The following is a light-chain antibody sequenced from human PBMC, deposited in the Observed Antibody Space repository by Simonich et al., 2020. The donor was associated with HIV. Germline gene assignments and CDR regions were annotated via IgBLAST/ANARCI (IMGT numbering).Light chain of an antibody. Sequence: DIVMTQSQDSLAVSLGERATINCKSSQSILYSSNNKNYLAWYQQKAGQPPKLLIYWASTRESGVPDRFSGSGSGTDFTLTISSLQAEDVAVYDCQQYYSTPPTFGQGTKVEIK. V-gene: IGKV4-1*01. J-gene: IGKJ1*01. CDR2: WAS. CDR1: QSILYSSNNKNY. CDR3: QQYYSTPPT.